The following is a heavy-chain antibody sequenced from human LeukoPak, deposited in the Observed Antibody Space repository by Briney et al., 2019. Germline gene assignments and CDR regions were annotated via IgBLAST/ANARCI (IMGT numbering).Heavy chain of an antibody. D-gene: IGHD3-9*01. CDR2: ISYDGSNK. Sequence: PGGSLRLSCAASGFTFSSYAMHWVRQAPGKGPEWVAVISYDGSNKYYADSVKGRFTISRDNSKNTLYLQMNSLSAEDTAVYYCASQYYNILTGHYTSIDYWGQGTLVTVS. CDR1: GFTFSSYA. J-gene: IGHJ4*02. V-gene: IGHV3-30*04. CDR3: ASQYYNILTGHYTSIDY.